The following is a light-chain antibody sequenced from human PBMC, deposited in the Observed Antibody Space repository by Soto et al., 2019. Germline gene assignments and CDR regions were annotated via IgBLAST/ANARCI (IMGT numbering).Light chain of an antibody. CDR2: GAS. CDR1: QNIYNY. Sequence: DIQMTQSPSSLSASVGDRFTFTCRTSQNIYNYLNWYQQKPGKAPKLLIYGASSVQSGVPLRFSGSGSGTDFTLTISSLQPEDFATYYCEQTYSTPVTFGQGTRLEIK. V-gene: IGKV1-39*01. CDR3: EQTYSTPVT. J-gene: IGKJ5*01.